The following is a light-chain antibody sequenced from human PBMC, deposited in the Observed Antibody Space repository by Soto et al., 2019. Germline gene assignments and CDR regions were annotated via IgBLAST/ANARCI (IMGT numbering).Light chain of an antibody. CDR1: SDDVGGYSY. J-gene: IGLJ3*02. V-gene: IGLV2-14*01. CDR2: EVT. Sequence: QSVLTQPASVSGSPGQSITISCTGTSDDVGGYSYVSWYQQRPGKAPKLLIYEVTNRPSGVHNRFSGSKSGNTASLTISGLQDEDEGHYYCSSYRNTNTGVFGGGTQLTVL. CDR3: SSYRNTNTGV.